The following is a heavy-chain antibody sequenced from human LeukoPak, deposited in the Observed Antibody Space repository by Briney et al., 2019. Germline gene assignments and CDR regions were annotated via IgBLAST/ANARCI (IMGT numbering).Heavy chain of an antibody. J-gene: IGHJ4*02. D-gene: IGHD4-17*01. CDR2: IYYSGST. Sequence: SETLSLTCTVSGGSISSGDYYWSWIRQPPGKGLEWIGYIYYSGSTYYNPSLKSRVTISVDTSKNQFSLKLSSVTAADTAVYYCARVSVWGDYGAYWGQGTLVTVSS. CDR3: ARVSVWGDYGAY. V-gene: IGHV4-30-4*08. CDR1: GGSISSGDYY.